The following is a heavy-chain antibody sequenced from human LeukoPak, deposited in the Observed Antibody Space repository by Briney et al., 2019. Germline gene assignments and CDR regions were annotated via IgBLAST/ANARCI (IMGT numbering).Heavy chain of an antibody. J-gene: IGHJ6*02. CDR3: ARADILAGYYSGSYYYAMDV. Sequence: SETLSLTCTVSGGSISSGGYYWSWIRQPPGKGLEWIGYIYHSGSTYYNPSLKSRVTISVDRSKNQFSLKLSSVTAADTAVYYCARADILAGYYSGSYYYAMDVWGQGTTVTVSS. CDR1: GGSISSGGYY. D-gene: IGHD3-9*01. V-gene: IGHV4-30-2*01. CDR2: IYHSGST.